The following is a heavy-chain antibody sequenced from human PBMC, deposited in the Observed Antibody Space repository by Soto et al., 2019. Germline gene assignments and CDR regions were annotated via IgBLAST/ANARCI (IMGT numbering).Heavy chain of an antibody. CDR1: GFTFSSDE. D-gene: IGHD2-2*02. CDR3: AKSWGVYCIMSSCYSPWFDP. V-gene: IGHV3-48*03. Sequence: GGSLRLSCAASGFTFSSDEMNWVRQAPGKGLEWVSSISSSGSNIYYADSVKGRFTISRDNANNSLYLQMNRLRAEDTAVYYCAKSWGVYCIMSSCYSPWFDPWGQGTQVTVSS. CDR2: ISSSGSNI. J-gene: IGHJ5*02.